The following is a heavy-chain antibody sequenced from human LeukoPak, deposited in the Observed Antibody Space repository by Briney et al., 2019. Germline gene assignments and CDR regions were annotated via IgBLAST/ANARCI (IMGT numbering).Heavy chain of an antibody. CDR1: GGSISGYY. CDR3: ARVGFDSSSWYPTPYYMDV. V-gene: IGHV4-34*01. Sequence: SETLSLTCAVYGGSISGYYWSWIRQPPGKGLEWVGEIHFTGGTSYNPSLKSRATISIDTSKNLLSLKLSSVTAADTAVYYCARVGFDSSSWYPTPYYMDVWGKGTTVTVSS. D-gene: IGHD6-13*01. J-gene: IGHJ6*03. CDR2: IHFTGGT.